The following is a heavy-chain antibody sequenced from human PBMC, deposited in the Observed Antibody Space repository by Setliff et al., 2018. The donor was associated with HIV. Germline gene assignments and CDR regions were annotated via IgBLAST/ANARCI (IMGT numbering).Heavy chain of an antibody. Sequence: SETLSLTCIVSGDSFTDNYWGWIRQPPGKGLEWIGSVYNSGITFKNPSLKSRVSISVDRSGNQFSLRLTSVTAADTAVYYCATCRHRPSNWFDPWGQGTVVTVSS. CDR2: VYNSGIT. CDR3: ATCRHRPSNWFDP. J-gene: IGHJ5*02. V-gene: IGHV4-39*07. CDR1: GDSFTDNY.